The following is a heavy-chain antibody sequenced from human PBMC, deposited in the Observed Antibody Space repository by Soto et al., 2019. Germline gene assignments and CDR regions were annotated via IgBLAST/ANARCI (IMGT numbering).Heavy chain of an antibody. D-gene: IGHD6-13*01. J-gene: IGHJ4*02. CDR1: GFTFSSYA. V-gene: IGHV3-23*01. CDR2: SSGSGGST. CDR3: AKGRGILDY. Sequence: EVQLLESGGGLVQPGGSLRLSCAASGFTFSSYAISWVRQAPGKGLDGVSASSGSGGSTYYADSVKGRFTISRDNSKNTLYLQMNSLRAADTAVYYCAKGRGILDYWGRGTLVTVSS.